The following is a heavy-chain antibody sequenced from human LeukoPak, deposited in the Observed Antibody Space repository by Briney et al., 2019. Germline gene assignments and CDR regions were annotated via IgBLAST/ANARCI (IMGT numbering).Heavy chain of an antibody. J-gene: IGHJ4*02. CDR2: IWYDGSNK. V-gene: IGHV3-33*01. Sequence: GGSLRLSCAASGFTFSSYGMHWVRQAPGKGLEWVAVIWYDGSNKYYADSVKGRFTISRDNSKNTLYLQMNSRRAEDTAVYYCARHRVVTAIPAYWGQGTLVTVSS. D-gene: IGHD2-21*02. CDR1: GFTFSSYG. CDR3: ARHRVVTAIPAY.